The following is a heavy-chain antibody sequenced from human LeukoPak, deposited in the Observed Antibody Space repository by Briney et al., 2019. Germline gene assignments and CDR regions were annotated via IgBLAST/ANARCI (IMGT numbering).Heavy chain of an antibody. CDR2: IYYSGST. Sequence: SETLSLTCTVSGGSISSSSWSWIRQPPGRGLEFIGFIYYSGSTNYNPSLKSRVTISVDTSKNQFSLKLSSVTAADTAVYYCARGYSSGLHFDYWGQGTLVSVSS. D-gene: IGHD6-19*01. CDR1: GGSISSSS. CDR3: ARGYSSGLHFDY. V-gene: IGHV4-59*01. J-gene: IGHJ4*02.